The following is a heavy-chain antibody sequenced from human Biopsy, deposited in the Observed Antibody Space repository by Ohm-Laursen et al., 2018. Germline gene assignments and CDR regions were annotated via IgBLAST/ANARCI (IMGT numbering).Heavy chain of an antibody. CDR2: VYYSGST. Sequence: SETLSLTCTVSGGSISSYYWTWIRQPPGKGLEWIGDVYYSGSTNRNPSLKSRVTILVDTSKNQFSLKLSSVTAADTAVYYCASAGYNPDWNFDFWGRGTRVTVSS. D-gene: IGHD5-24*01. CDR3: ASAGYNPDWNFDF. J-gene: IGHJ2*01. CDR1: GGSISSYY. V-gene: IGHV4-59*12.